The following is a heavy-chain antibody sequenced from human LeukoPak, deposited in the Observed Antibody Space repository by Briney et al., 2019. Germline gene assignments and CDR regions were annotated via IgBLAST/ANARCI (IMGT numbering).Heavy chain of an antibody. CDR3: AKATMVRGVNKSYYYYMAV. V-gene: IGHV3-23*01. CDR2: ISGSGGST. Sequence: GGSLRLSCAASGFTFSNAWMSWVRQAPGKGLEWVSAISGSGGSTYYADSVKGRFTISRDNSKNTLYLQMNSLRAEDTAVYYCAKATMVRGVNKSYYYYMAVWGKGTTVTISS. CDR1: GFTFSNAW. J-gene: IGHJ6*03. D-gene: IGHD3-10*01.